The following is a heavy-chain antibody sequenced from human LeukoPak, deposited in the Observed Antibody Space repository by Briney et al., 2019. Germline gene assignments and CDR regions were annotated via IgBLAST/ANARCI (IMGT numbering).Heavy chain of an antibody. CDR3: ARATESSWFTGYYYMDV. J-gene: IGHJ6*03. CDR2: ISSSSSYI. CDR1: GFTFSSYS. V-gene: IGHV3-21*06. Sequence: PGGSLRLSCAASGFTFSSYSMNWVRQAPGKGLEWVSFISSSSSYIYYADSVKGRFTISRDNAKSSVYLQMNSLRAEDTAVYYCARATESSWFTGYYYMDVWGKGTTVTVSS. D-gene: IGHD3-16*02.